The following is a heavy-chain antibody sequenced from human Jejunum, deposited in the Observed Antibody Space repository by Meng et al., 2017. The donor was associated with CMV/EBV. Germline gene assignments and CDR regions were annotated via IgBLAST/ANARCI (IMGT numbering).Heavy chain of an antibody. D-gene: IGHD3-10*01. CDR2: IDADGSNT. V-gene: IGHV3-74*01. Sequence: SLGLSCAASGFTFSTYRMNWVRQAPGKGLVWVSRIDADGSNTLYADSVKGRFTISRDNAKNTLYLQMNSLRADDTAVYYCTRGVRDSWGQGTLVTVSS. CDR1: GFTFSTYR. J-gene: IGHJ4*02. CDR3: TRGVRDS.